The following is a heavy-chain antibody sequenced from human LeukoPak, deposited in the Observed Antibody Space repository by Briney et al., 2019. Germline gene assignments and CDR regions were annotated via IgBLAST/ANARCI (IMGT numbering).Heavy chain of an antibody. CDR1: GYSFTSYW. CDR3: ARRIVVVNDAFDI. D-gene: IGHD2-21*01. J-gene: IGHJ3*02. V-gene: IGHV5-51*01. CDR2: IYPGDSDT. Sequence: GESLKISCKGSGYSFTSYWIGWVRQMPGKGLEWMGIIYPGDSDTRYSPSFQGQVTNSADKSISTAYLQWSSLKASDTAMYYCARRIVVVNDAFDIWGQGTMVTVSS.